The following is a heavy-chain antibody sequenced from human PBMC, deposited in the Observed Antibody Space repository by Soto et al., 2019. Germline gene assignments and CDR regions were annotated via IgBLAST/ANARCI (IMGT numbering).Heavy chain of an antibody. V-gene: IGHV1-8*01. D-gene: IGHD6-13*01. J-gene: IGHJ6*02. CDR2: MNPNSGNT. CDR1: GYTFTSYD. Sequence: ASVKVSCKASGYTFTSYDINWVRQATGQGLEWMGWMNPNSGNTGYAQKFQGRVTMTRNTSISTAYMELSSLRSEDTAVYYCARVRCSSSCYYYYGMDVWGQGTTLTV. CDR3: ARVRCSSSCYYYYGMDV.